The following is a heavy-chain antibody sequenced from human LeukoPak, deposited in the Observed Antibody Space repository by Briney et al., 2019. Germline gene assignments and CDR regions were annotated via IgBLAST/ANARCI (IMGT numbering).Heavy chain of an antibody. Sequence: SETLSLTCTVSGGSISSYYWSWIRQPPGKGLEWIGYIYYSGSTNYNPSLKSRVTISVDTSKNQFSLKPSSVTAADTAVYYCASLRNPGDCSGGSCSLPYFDYWGQGTLVTVSS. CDR3: ASLRNPGDCSGGSCSLPYFDY. CDR1: GGSISSYY. CDR2: IYYSGST. D-gene: IGHD2-15*01. J-gene: IGHJ4*02. V-gene: IGHV4-59*01.